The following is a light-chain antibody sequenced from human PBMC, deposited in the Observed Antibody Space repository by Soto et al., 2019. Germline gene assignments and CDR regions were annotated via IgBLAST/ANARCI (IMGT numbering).Light chain of an antibody. CDR1: QTVSTSY. CDR2: GAS. Sequence: TVLTQHPGTLSLSPGDRATLSCRASQTVSTSYLAWYQQTPGQAPRLLIYGASSRATGIPDRFSGSGSGTDFTLTISRLEPEDFAVYYCQQYGSSPETFGGGTKVHIK. CDR3: QQYGSSPET. J-gene: IGKJ4*02. V-gene: IGKV3-20*01.